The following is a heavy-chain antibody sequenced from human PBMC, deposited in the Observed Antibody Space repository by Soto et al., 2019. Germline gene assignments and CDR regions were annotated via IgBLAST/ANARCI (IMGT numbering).Heavy chain of an antibody. CDR2: IIPILGIA. V-gene: IGHV1-69*08. CDR3: ARDYGDYVYRY. J-gene: IGHJ4*02. D-gene: IGHD4-17*01. CDR1: GGTFSSYT. Sequence: QVQLVQSGAEVKKPGSSVKVSCKASGGTFSSYTISWVRQAPGQGLEWMGRIIPILGIANYAQKFQGRVTITADKPTSTAYMELSSLRSEDTAVYYCARDYGDYVYRYWGQGTLVTVSS.